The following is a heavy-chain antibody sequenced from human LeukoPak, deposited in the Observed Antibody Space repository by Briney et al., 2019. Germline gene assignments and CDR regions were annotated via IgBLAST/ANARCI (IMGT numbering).Heavy chain of an antibody. CDR2: INPNSGGT. V-gene: IGHV1-2*02. D-gene: IGHD2-2*02. CDR3: ARGEFVVVPAAIRGDY. J-gene: IGHJ4*02. CDR1: GYTFTGYY. Sequence: ASVKVSCKASGYTFTGYYIHWVRQAPGQGLEWMGWINPNSGGTNYAQKFQGRVTMTRDTSISTAYMELSRLRSDDTAVYYCARGEFVVVPAAIRGDYWGQGTLVTVSS.